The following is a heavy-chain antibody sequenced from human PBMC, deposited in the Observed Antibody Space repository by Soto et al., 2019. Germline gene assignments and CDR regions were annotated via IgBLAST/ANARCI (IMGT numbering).Heavy chain of an antibody. V-gene: IGHV1-18*04. J-gene: IGHJ5*02. CDR2: ISPYNGNT. CDR3: ARASWGGSRWAWFDP. CDR1: GYTLTNYG. Sequence: QVQLVQSGAEVKNPGASVKVSCKASGYTLTNYGIIWVRQAPGQGLEWMGWISPYNGNTDYAQKFQGRVTMTTDTSTNTAYMALRGPRSDDRAKYYCARASWGGSRWAWFDPWGQGTLVTVSS. D-gene: IGHD3-16*01.